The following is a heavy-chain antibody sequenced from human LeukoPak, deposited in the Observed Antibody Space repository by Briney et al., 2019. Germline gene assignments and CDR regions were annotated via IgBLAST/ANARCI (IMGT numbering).Heavy chain of an antibody. CDR1: GGTFSSYT. J-gene: IGHJ3*02. CDR3: ASLPAAMSFGAFDI. Sequence: SVKLSCKASGGTFSSYTISWVRQAPGQGLEWMGRIIPILGIANYAQKFQGRVAITADKSTSTAYMQLSSLRSEDTAVYYCASLPAAMSFGAFDIWGQGTMVTVSS. CDR2: IIPILGIA. V-gene: IGHV1-69*02. D-gene: IGHD2-2*01.